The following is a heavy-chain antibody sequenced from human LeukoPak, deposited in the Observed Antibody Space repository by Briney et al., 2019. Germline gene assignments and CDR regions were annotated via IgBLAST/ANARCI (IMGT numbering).Heavy chain of an antibody. D-gene: IGHD4-17*01. Sequence: PGGSLRLSCAASGFTVSSNYMSWVRQAPGKGLEWVSVIYSGGSTYYADSVKGRFTISRDNSKNTLYLQMNSLRAEDTAVYYCARGPLDYGVGMDVWGQGTTVTVSS. J-gene: IGHJ6*02. CDR3: ARGPLDYGVGMDV. CDR1: GFTVSSNY. CDR2: IYSGGST. V-gene: IGHV3-53*01.